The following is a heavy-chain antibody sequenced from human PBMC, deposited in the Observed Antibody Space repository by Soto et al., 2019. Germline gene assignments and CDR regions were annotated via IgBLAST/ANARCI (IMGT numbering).Heavy chain of an antibody. V-gene: IGHV3-33*01. CDR2: IWYDGSNK. CDR3: ARDEVYLPLGMDV. Sequence: PGGSLRLSCAASGFTFSSYGMHWVRQAPGKGLEWVAVIWYDGSNKYYADSVKGRFTISRDNSKNTLYLQMNSLRAEDTAVYYCARDEVYLPLGMDVWGQGTTVTVSS. J-gene: IGHJ6*02. D-gene: IGHD2-8*01. CDR1: GFTFSSYG.